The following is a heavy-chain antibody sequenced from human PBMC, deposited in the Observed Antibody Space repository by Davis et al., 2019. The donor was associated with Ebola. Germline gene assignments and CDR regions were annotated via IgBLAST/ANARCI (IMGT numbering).Heavy chain of an antibody. J-gene: IGHJ4*02. D-gene: IGHD6-13*01. CDR3: VRGGRTAGTLLDF. V-gene: IGHV3-43*01. CDR1: GFTFDDHT. Sequence: GESLKISCEAFGFTFDDHTMHWVRQVPGKGLEWVSLITWDGGTTHYEDSFKGRFIISRDNNENALHLQINSLRIEDTALYHCVRGGRTAGTLLDFWGPGTQVTVSA. CDR2: ITWDGGTT.